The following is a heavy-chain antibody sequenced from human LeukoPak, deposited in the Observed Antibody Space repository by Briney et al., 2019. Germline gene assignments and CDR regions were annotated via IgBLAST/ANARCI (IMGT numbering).Heavy chain of an antibody. Sequence: GGSLRLSCVGSGFTFNSYSMNWVRQAPGKGLEWLSYISSSSSTIYYADSVKGRFIISRDNSKNTLFLQMNSLRAEDTAVYYCARDFWFGDFRYFDYWGQGTLVTVSS. V-gene: IGHV3-48*01. D-gene: IGHD3-10*01. CDR1: GFTFNSYS. CDR2: ISSSSSTI. CDR3: ARDFWFGDFRYFDY. J-gene: IGHJ4*02.